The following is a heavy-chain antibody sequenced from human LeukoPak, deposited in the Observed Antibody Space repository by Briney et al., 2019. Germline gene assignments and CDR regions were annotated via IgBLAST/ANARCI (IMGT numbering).Heavy chain of an antibody. CDR1: GGSISSYY. CDR3: ARETTIFGVVAGFDP. Sequence: SETLSLTCTVSGGSISSYYWSWIRQPPGKGLEWIGYIHYSGSTNYNPSLKSRVTISVDTSKNQFSLKLSSVTAADTAVYYCARETTIFGVVAGFDPWGQGTLVTVSS. D-gene: IGHD3-3*01. J-gene: IGHJ5*02. V-gene: IGHV4-59*01. CDR2: IHYSGST.